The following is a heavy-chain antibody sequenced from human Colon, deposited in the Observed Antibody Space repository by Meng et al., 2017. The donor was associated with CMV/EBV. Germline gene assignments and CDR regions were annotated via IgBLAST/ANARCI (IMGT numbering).Heavy chain of an antibody. J-gene: IGHJ5*02. CDR2: INPSGGST. Sequence: ASVKVSCKASGYTFTSYYMHWVRQAPGQGLEWMGIINPSGGSTSYAQKFQGRVTMTRDTSTSTVYMELSSLRSEDTAVYYCARGGSTTGFGSADWFDPWGQGTLVTVSS. V-gene: IGHV1-46*01. CDR1: GYTFTSYY. D-gene: IGHD1-1*01. CDR3: ARGGSTTGFGSADWFDP.